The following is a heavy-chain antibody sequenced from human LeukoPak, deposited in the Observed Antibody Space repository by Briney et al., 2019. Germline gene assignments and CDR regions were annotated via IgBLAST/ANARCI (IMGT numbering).Heavy chain of an antibody. J-gene: IGHJ3*02. CDR2: INHSGST. CDR3: ARGLGYSYGFNHDAFDI. Sequence: KASETLSLTCAVYGGSFSGYYWSWIRQPPGKGLEWIGEINHSGSTNYNPSLKSRVTISVDTSKNQFSLKLSSVTAADTAVYYCARGLGYSYGFNHDAFDIWGQGTMVTVSS. D-gene: IGHD5-18*01. V-gene: IGHV4-34*01. CDR1: GGSFSGYY.